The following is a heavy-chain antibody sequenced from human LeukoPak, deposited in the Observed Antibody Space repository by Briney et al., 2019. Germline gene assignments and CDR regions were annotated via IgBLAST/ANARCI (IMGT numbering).Heavy chain of an antibody. CDR1: GFTVSSNY. CDR3: ARGSLRGGGYFDY. CDR2: IYSGGST. J-gene: IGHJ4*02. D-gene: IGHD3-16*02. Sequence: PGGSLRLSCAASGFTVSSNYMNWVRQAPGKGLEWVSIIYSGGSTYYADSVKGRFTISRDNSKNTLYLQMNSLRAEDTAVYYCARGSLRGGGYFDYWGQGALVTVSS. V-gene: IGHV3-53*01.